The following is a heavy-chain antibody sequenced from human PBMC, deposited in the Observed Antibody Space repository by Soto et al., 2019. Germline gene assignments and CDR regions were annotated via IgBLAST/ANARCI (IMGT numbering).Heavy chain of an antibody. V-gene: IGHV3-53*04. D-gene: IGHD3-10*01. Sequence: EVQLVDSGGGLVQPGGSLRLSCAASGIPVSSNYMTWVRQAPGKGLEWVSVLHSGGDTYYANSVKGRFTISSHDSTNTLFLQMNSLTAEDTAVYYCARDGPYYYASRMDVWGQGTTVIVSS. CDR1: GIPVSSNY. CDR3: ARDGPYYYASRMDV. CDR2: LHSGGDT. J-gene: IGHJ6*02.